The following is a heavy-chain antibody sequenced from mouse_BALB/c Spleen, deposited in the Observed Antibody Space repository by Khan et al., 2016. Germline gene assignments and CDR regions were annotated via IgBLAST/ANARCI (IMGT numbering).Heavy chain of an antibody. J-gene: IGHJ2*01. D-gene: IGHD2-10*01. Sequence: EVQLQESGPALVKPSQSLSLTCTVTGYSIPSHHSLHWIRHFPGTKLAWMGYIHYSGSTNYNPSLKSRISITRDTPRNQFFLQLNSVTTEDTATCDCATSTPGHSYHIDDWSPGTTRTGSS. CDR2: IHYSGST. CDR3: ATSTPGHSYHIDD. V-gene: IGHV3-1*02. CDR1: GYSIPSHHS.